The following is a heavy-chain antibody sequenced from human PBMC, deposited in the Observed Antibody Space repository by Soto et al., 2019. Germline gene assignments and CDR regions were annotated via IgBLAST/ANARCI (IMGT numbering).Heavy chain of an antibody. CDR3: VRDSMRWSFYN. Sequence: EVQLVESGGGLAQPGGSLRLSCATSGFTFSDHHMDWVRQAPGKGLECVARSLNKALGYTAEYAASVEGRFTISRDVLSNSLSLQMNSLQAEDTAVYYCVRDSMRWSFYNRGQGILVTDSS. V-gene: IGHV3-72*01. CDR1: GFTFSDHH. J-gene: IGHJ4*02. D-gene: IGHD2-15*01. CDR2: SLNKALGYTA.